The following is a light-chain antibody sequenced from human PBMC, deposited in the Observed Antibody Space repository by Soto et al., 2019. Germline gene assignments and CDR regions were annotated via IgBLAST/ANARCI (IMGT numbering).Light chain of an antibody. Sequence: EILLTQSPDTLSLSPGRRATLSCRASQSVSNDYLAWYQQKPGQAPRLLIYRTSSRATGIPDRFSGSGSETDFSLTISSLEPEDFAVYYCQQYGSSPWTFGQGTTVEI. CDR1: QSVSNDY. CDR2: RTS. J-gene: IGKJ1*01. V-gene: IGKV3-20*01. CDR3: QQYGSSPWT.